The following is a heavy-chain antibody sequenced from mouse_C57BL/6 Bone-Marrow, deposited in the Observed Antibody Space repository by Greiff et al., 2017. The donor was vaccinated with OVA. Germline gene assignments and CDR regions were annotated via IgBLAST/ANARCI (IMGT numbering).Heavy chain of an antibody. Sequence: VQLVESGAELARPGASVKLSCKASGYTFTSYGISWVKQRTGQGLEWIGEIYPRSGNTYYNEKFKGKATLTADKSSSTAYMELRSLTSEDSAVYFCARHYSNYEDYFGYWGQGTTLTVSS. CDR1: GYTFTSYG. CDR3: ARHYSNYEDYFGY. J-gene: IGHJ2*01. V-gene: IGHV1-81*01. D-gene: IGHD2-5*01. CDR2: IYPRSGNT.